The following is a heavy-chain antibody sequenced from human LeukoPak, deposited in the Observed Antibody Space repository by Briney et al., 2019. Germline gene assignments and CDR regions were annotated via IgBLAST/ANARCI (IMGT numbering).Heavy chain of an antibody. V-gene: IGHV3-30*04. D-gene: IGHD3-3*01. Sequence: GGSLRLSCEASGFTFSNYAMHWVRQAPGKGLEWVGVALYDGSMKYYGDSVKGRFTISRDNAKNSLYLQMNSLRAEDTAVYYCARDPRSITIFGVVSRFRDYWGQGTLVTVSS. CDR1: GFTFSNYA. CDR2: ALYDGSMK. CDR3: ARDPRSITIFGVVSRFRDY. J-gene: IGHJ4*02.